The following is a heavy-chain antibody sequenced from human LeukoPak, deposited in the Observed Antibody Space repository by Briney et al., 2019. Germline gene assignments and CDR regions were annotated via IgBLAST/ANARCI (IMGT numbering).Heavy chain of an antibody. CDR3: ARESHSSSWYPNWFDP. J-gene: IGHJ5*02. Sequence: PSETLSLTCTVSGGSISSYYWSWIRQPPGNGLEWIGYIYYSGSTNYNPSLKSRVTISVDTSKKQFSLKLSSVTAADTAVYYCARESHSSSWYPNWFDPWGQGTLVTVSS. V-gene: IGHV4-59*01. CDR2: IYYSGST. CDR1: GGSISSYY. D-gene: IGHD6-13*01.